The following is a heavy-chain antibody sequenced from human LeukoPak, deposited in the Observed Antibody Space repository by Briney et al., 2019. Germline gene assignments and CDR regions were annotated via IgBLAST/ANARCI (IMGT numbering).Heavy chain of an antibody. D-gene: IGHD6-13*01. V-gene: IGHV4-59*01. Sequence: SETLSLTCTVSGGSISSDYWSWIRQPPGKGLEWIGYIYYSGNTNYNPSLKTRVTISVDTSKNQFSLKLSSVTAADTAVYYCARAGSWKLNFDYWGQGTLATVSS. CDR3: ARAGSWKLNFDY. CDR1: GGSISSDY. CDR2: IYYSGNT. J-gene: IGHJ4*02.